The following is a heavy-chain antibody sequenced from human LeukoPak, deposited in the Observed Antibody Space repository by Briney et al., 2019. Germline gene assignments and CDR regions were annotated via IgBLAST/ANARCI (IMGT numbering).Heavy chain of an antibody. Sequence: SETLSLTCTVSGGSSSSGSYFWTWIRQPAGKRLEWIGRINTSVSTNYNPSLKSRVTISVDTSKNQFSLKLSSVTAADTAVFFCAREGYTSSWYSGYYYFHYWGQGTLVTVSS. J-gene: IGHJ4*02. CDR2: INTSVST. D-gene: IGHD6-13*01. V-gene: IGHV4-61*02. CDR3: AREGYTSSWYSGYYYFHY. CDR1: GGSSSSGSYF.